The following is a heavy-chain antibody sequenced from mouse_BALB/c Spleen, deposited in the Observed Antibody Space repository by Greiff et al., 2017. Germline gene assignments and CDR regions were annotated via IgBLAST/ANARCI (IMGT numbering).Heavy chain of an antibody. CDR1: GYTFTDYN. CDR2: IYPYNGGT. D-gene: IGHD1-1*01. J-gene: IGHJ1*01. Sequence: VQLQQSGPELVKPGASVKISCKASGYTFTDYNMHWVKQSHGKSLEWIGYIYPYNGGTGYNQKFKSKATLTVDNSSSTAYMELRSLTSEDSAVYCCARSGASYYGSGYWYFDVWGAGTTVTVSS. V-gene: IGHV1S29*02. CDR3: ARSGASYYGSGYWYFDV.